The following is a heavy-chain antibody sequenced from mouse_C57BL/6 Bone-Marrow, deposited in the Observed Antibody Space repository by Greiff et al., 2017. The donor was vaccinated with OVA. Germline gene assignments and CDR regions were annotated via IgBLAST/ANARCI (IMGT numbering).Heavy chain of an antibody. Sequence: VQLQQSGAELARPGASVKLSCKASGYTFTSYGISWVKQRTGQGLEWIGEIYPRSGNTYYNEKFKGKATLTADKSSSTAYMELRSLTSEDSAVYFCARKGVYYGKAWFAYWGQGTLVTVSA. J-gene: IGHJ3*01. CDR3: ARKGVYYGKAWFAY. CDR2: IYPRSGNT. CDR1: GYTFTSYG. V-gene: IGHV1-81*01. D-gene: IGHD2-1*01.